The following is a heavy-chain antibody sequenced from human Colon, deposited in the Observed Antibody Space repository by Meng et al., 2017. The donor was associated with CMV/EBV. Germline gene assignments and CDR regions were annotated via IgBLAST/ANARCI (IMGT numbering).Heavy chain of an antibody. V-gene: IGHV1-2*02. D-gene: IGHD3-3*01. J-gene: IGHJ4*02. CDR3: GTFGGDFDY. Sequence: QVHLMQSGAGMREPWASVKVSCKASGYTFTGYLIHWVRQAPGQGLEWMGWINPYSGDTIYAQKFEVGVTMTRDASITTAYLELSSLKSDDTAVYYCGTFGGDFDYWGQGTLVTVSS. CDR2: INPYSGDT. CDR1: GYTFTGYL.